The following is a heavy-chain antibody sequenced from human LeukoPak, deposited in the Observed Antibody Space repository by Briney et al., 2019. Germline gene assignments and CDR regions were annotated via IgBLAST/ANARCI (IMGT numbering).Heavy chain of an antibody. CDR2: ISSSSSYI. Sequence: GGSLRLSCAASGFTFSSYIMNWVRQAPGKGLEWVSSISSSSSYIYYADSVKGRFTISRDNAKNSLYLQMNSLRAEDTAVYYCAREGTVTTVGAFDIWGQGTMVTVSS. CDR3: AREGTVTTVGAFDI. V-gene: IGHV3-21*01. D-gene: IGHD4-17*01. CDR1: GFTFSSYI. J-gene: IGHJ3*02.